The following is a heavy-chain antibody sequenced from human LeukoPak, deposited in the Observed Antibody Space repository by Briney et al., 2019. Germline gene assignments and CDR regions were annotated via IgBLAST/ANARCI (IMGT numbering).Heavy chain of an antibody. CDR3: ARDPDYYDPGY. Sequence: SETLSLTCTVSGYSISSGYYWAWIRQPPGKGLEWIGSIYHSGSTYYNPSLKSRVTISIDTSKSQFSLNLSSATAADTAVYFCARDPDYYDPGYWGQGTLVTVSS. CDR2: IYHSGST. V-gene: IGHV4-38-2*02. J-gene: IGHJ4*02. CDR1: GYSISSGYY. D-gene: IGHD3-22*01.